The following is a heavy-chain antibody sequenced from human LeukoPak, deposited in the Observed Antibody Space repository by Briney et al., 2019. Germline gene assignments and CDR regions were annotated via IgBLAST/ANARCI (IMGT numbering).Heavy chain of an antibody. CDR3: ARDISGQVIRGDLFDY. CDR2: INPNSGGT. V-gene: IGHV1-2*02. Sequence: GASVKVSCKASGYTFTGYYIHWARQAPGQGLEWMGWINPNSGGTNYAQKFQGRVTMTGDTSISTAYMELSRLRSDVTAVYYCARDISGQVIRGDLFDYWGQGTLVTVSS. D-gene: IGHD2/OR15-2a*01. J-gene: IGHJ4*02. CDR1: GYTFTGYY.